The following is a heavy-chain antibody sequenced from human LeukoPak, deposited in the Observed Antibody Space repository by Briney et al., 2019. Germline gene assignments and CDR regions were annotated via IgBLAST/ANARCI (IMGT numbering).Heavy chain of an antibody. V-gene: IGHV3-23*01. CDR2: ISGSGAST. CDR3: AKSHGYSYGFDY. CDR1: GFTFSSYA. Sequence: GGSLRLSCAASGFTFSSYAMSWVRQAPGKGLEWVSAISGSGASTYYADSVKGRFTISRDNSKNTLYLQMNSLRAEDTAVYYCAKSHGYSYGFDYWGQGTLVTVSS. J-gene: IGHJ4*02. D-gene: IGHD5-18*01.